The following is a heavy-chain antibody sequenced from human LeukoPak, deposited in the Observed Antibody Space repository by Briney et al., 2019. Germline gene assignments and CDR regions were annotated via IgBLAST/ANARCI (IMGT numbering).Heavy chain of an antibody. J-gene: IGHJ4*02. D-gene: IGHD5-18*01. Sequence: ASVKVSCKASGATFSSYAISWVRQAPGQGLEWMGRIIPIFGTANYAQKFQGRVTITADKSTSTAYMELSSLRSEDTVVYYCARDRGYSITFDYWGQGTLVTVSS. CDR2: IIPIFGTA. CDR1: GATFSSYA. V-gene: IGHV1-69*06. CDR3: ARDRGYSITFDY.